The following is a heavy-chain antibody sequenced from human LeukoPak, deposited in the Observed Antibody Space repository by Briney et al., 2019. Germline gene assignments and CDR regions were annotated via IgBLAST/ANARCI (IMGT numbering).Heavy chain of an antibody. CDR1: GGSISSYY. J-gene: IGHJ5*02. CDR2: IYTSGST. Sequence: PSETLSLTCTVSGGSISSYYWSWIRQPPGKGLEWIGYIYTSGSTNYNPSLKSRVTISVDTSKNQFSLKLSSVTAADTAVYYCARQRDIVVVSAAISGGWFDPWGQGTLVTVSS. D-gene: IGHD2-2*02. V-gene: IGHV4-4*09. CDR3: ARQRDIVVVSAAISGGWFDP.